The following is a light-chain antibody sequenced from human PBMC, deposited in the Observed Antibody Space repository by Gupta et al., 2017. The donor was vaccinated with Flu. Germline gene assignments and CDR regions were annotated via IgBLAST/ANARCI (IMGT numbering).Light chain of an antibody. CDR3: QHRDNTPWT. J-gene: IGKJ1*01. CDR1: QNINNY. CDR2: GAS. Sequence: PSSLSASVGDRITITCRASQNINNYLDWYQQKPGEAPKFLINGASTVKSGVPSRFSGSGSGTDFTLTISRRQPEEFATYYCQHRDNTPWTFGQGTKVDIK. V-gene: IGKV1-39*01.